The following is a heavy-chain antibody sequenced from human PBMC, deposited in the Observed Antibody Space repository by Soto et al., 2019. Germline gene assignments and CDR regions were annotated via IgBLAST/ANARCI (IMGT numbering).Heavy chain of an antibody. CDR3: ARPEYSSSSYGMDV. J-gene: IGHJ6*02. CDR2: ISSSSSAI. Sequence: GGSLRLSCAASGFTFSSYSMNWVRQAPGKGLEWVSYISSSSSAIYYADSVKGRFTISRDNAKNSLYLQMNSLRDEDTAVYYCARPEYSSSSYGMDVWGQGTTVTVSS. D-gene: IGHD6-6*01. V-gene: IGHV3-48*02. CDR1: GFTFSSYS.